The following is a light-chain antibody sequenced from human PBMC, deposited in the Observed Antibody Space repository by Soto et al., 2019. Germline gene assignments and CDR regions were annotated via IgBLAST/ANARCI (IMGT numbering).Light chain of an antibody. CDR2: WAS. CDR1: QSLLSSADNKNY. J-gene: IGKJ4*01. Sequence: DIVMTQSPASLAVSLGERAAINCKSRQSLLSSADNKNYLAWYQQKPGQPPKLLISWASTRQFGVPDRFIGSGSGTDFTLTISSLQAEDVALYYCQQYYGAPLTFGGGTKVEIK. V-gene: IGKV4-1*01. CDR3: QQYYGAPLT.